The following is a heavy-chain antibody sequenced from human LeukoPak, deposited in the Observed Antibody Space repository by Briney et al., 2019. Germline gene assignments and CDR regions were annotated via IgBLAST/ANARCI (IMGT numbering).Heavy chain of an antibody. Sequence: ASVKVSCKASGYTFTGYYMHWVRRAPGQGLEWMGWMNPNTGHTGFTQKLQGRVTMTRSISLNTAYMELSSLRSEDTAVYFCGRVQSGSLLRYGMDVWGQGTTVTVSS. D-gene: IGHD3-10*01. CDR3: GRVQSGSLLRYGMDV. CDR2: MNPNTGHT. CDR1: GYTFTGYY. J-gene: IGHJ6*02. V-gene: IGHV1-8*02.